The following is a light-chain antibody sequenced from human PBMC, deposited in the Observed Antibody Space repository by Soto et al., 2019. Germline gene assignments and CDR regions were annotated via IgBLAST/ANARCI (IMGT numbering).Light chain of an antibody. J-gene: IGKJ3*01. CDR1: HSISSSY. CDR2: GAS. Sequence: EIVLTQSPGTLSLSPGEGATLSCRASHSISSSYLAWYQQIPGQAPRLLVYGASTRATGIPDRFSGSGSETNFTLTISRLEPEDVAVYYCQQYDSSPFTFGPGTKVDIK. V-gene: IGKV3-20*01. CDR3: QQYDSSPFT.